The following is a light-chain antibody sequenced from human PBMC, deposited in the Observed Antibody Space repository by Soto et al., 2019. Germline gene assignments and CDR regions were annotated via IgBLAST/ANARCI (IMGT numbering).Light chain of an antibody. J-gene: IGKJ1*01. CDR1: QTINSW. V-gene: IGKV1-5*03. CDR2: KAS. Sequence: DIQMTQSPSTLSASVGDRVTITCRASQTINSWLAWYQQKPGKAPKLLIYKASYLQSWVPSTFSGGGSGTEFTLTISSLQPDDLATYYCQQYKSYSSWTFGQGTKVEMK. CDR3: QQYKSYSSWT.